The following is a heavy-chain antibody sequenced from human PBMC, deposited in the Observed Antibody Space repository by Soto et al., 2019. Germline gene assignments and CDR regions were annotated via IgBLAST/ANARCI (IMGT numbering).Heavy chain of an antibody. V-gene: IGHV1-18*04. J-gene: IGHJ1*01. CDR1: GYTFTSYG. CDR3: AMDYGDRPEYFKH. Sequence: VQLVQSGPDLKRPGASMKVSCKASGYTFTSYGISWVRQAPGQGLEWMAWISPLKGRTQYSQKAQGRVTLSTDTSSHTACMEMTTLTVDDTAVYYCAMDYGDRPEYFKHWGQGTLVTFS. CDR2: ISPLKGRT. D-gene: IGHD4-17*01.